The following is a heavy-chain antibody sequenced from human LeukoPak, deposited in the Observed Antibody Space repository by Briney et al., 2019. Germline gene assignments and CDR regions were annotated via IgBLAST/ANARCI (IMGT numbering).Heavy chain of an antibody. CDR2: ISYDGSNK. CDR3: AGSLGYSSDSYYYGMDV. J-gene: IGHJ6*02. Sequence: PGRSLRLSCAASGFTFTDYGMHWVRQAPGKGLEWVADISYDGSNKYYADSVKGRFTISRDNSKNTVYLQMDILSADDTAVYYCAGSLGYSSDSYYYGMDVWGQGTTVIVSS. CDR1: GFTFTDYG. V-gene: IGHV3-30*03. D-gene: IGHD5-12*01.